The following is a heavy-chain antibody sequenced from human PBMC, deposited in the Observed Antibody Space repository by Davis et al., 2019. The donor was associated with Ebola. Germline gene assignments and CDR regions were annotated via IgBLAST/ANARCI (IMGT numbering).Heavy chain of an antibody. CDR3: AKDKAPYYYYRMDV. CDR1: GFTSSSYA. CDR2: VSGRGGST. J-gene: IGHJ6*02. Sequence: PGGSLRLSCAASGFTSSSYAMSWVRQAPGKGLEWVSAVSGRGGSTYYADSVKGRFTISKDNSKNTLFLQMNSLRGEDAAVYYCAKDKAPYYYYRMDVWGQGTTVTVSS. V-gene: IGHV3-23*01.